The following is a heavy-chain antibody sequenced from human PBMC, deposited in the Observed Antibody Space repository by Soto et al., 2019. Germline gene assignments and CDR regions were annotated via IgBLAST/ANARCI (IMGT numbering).Heavy chain of an antibody. CDR1: GFTFSSYW. J-gene: IGHJ3*02. D-gene: IGHD3-9*01. CDR2: IKQDGSEK. CDR3: ARDHYDILTGYSYDAFDI. V-gene: IGHV3-7*01. Sequence: EVQLVESGGSLVQPGGSLRLSCAASGFTFSSYWMSWVRQAPGKGLEWVAYIKQDGSEKYYVDSVKGRFTISRDNAKNSLYLQMNSLRAEDTAVYYCARDHYDILTGYSYDAFDIWGQGTMVTVSS.